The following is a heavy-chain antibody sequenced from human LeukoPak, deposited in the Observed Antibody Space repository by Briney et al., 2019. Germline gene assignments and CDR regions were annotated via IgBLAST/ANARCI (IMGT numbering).Heavy chain of an antibody. J-gene: IGHJ6*02. V-gene: IGHV1-18*01. D-gene: IGHD3-10*01. CDR1: GYTFTSYG. Sequence: GASVKVSCKASGYTFTSYGISWVRQAPGQGLEWMGWISAYNGNTNYAQKLQGRVTMTTDTSTSTAYMELRSLRSDDTAVYYCARASLRGLTYYYGMDVWGQGTTVTVSS. CDR3: ARASLRGLTYYYGMDV. CDR2: ISAYNGNT.